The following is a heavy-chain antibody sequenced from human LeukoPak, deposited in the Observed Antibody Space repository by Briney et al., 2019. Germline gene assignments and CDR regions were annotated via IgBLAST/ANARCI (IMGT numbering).Heavy chain of an antibody. V-gene: IGHV3-30-3*01. Sequence: PGRSLRLSCAASGFTFSSYAMHWVRQAPGKGLEWVAVISYDGSNKYYADSVKGRFTISRDNSKNTLYLQMNSLRAEDTAVYYCASPYDDSSGYHYPTFDYWGQGTLVTVSS. CDR1: GFTFSSYA. CDR2: ISYDGSNK. CDR3: ASPYDDSSGYHYPTFDY. D-gene: IGHD3-22*01. J-gene: IGHJ4*02.